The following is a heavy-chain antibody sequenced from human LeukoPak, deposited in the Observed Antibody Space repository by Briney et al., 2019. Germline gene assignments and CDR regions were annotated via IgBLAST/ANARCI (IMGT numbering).Heavy chain of an antibody. V-gene: IGHV1-69*08. Sequence: VASVKVSCKTSGGTFLSHTFSWVRHAPGQGLEWMGKITPVINTANYAQTFQGRVSIYADRYTTTVYMDLSGLRPDDTAVYYCARVNLRGSNYNWFDPWGQGTLVTVAS. CDR2: ITPVINTA. D-gene: IGHD1-26*01. CDR3: ARVNLRGSNYNWFDP. CDR1: GGTFLSHT. J-gene: IGHJ5*02.